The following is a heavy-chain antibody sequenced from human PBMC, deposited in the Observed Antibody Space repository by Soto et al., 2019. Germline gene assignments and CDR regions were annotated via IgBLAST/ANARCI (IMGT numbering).Heavy chain of an antibody. D-gene: IGHD3-9*01. CDR3: AGGGALRYFDWPIGGNWFDP. V-gene: IGHV4-59*08. CDR2: IYYSGST. J-gene: IGHJ5*02. CDR1: GGSINSYY. Sequence: PSETLSLTCAVCGGSINSYYWSWIRQPPGKGLEWIGYIYYSGSTNYNPSLKSRVTISVDTSKNQFSLKLSSVTAADTAVYYCAGGGALRYFDWPIGGNWFDPWGQGTLVTVSS.